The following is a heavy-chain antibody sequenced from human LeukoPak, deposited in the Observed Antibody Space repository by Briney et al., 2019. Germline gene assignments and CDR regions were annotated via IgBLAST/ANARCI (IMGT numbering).Heavy chain of an antibody. CDR1: GFTFSNAW. V-gene: IGHV3-15*01. CDR3: TADVPVHPAQIDY. D-gene: IGHD1-1*01. CDR2: IKSKRDGETT. Sequence: GGSLRLSCAASGFTFSNAWMNWVRQAPGRGPEWVGRIKSKRDGETTDYPSPVKDRFSVSRDDSKYTLYLQVNSLKVEDTSVYYCTADVPVHPAQIDYWGPGTLVTVSS. J-gene: IGHJ4*02.